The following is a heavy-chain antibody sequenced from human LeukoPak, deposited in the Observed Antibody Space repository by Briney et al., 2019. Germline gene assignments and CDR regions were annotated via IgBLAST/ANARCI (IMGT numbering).Heavy chain of an antibody. D-gene: IGHD3-9*01. V-gene: IGHV5-51*01. CDR1: GYRFTSYW. CDR2: IYPGDSDT. J-gene: IGHJ4*02. CDR3: ARRARPYYDILHLDY. Sequence: PGEPLKISSKGSGYRFTSYWIGWVRKMPGKGLEWMGIIYPGDSDTRYSPSFQGQVTISADKSISTAYLQWSSLKASDTAMYYCARRARPYYDILHLDYWGQGTLVTVSS.